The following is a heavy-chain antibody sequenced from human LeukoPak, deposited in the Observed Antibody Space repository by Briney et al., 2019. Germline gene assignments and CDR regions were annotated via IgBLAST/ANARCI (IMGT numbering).Heavy chain of an antibody. J-gene: IGHJ6*03. CDR2: INHSGST. Sequence: SETLSLTCAVYGGSFSGYYWSWIRQPPGKGPEWIGEINHSGSTNYNPSLKSRVTISVDTSKNQFSLKLSSVTAADTAVYYCARNFWSGYYGGYYYYMDVWGKGTTVTVSS. V-gene: IGHV4-34*01. CDR3: ARNFWSGYYGGYYYYMDV. D-gene: IGHD3-3*01. CDR1: GGSFSGYY.